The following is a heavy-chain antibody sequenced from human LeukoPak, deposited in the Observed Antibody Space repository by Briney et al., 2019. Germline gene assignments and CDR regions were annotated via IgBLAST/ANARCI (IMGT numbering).Heavy chain of an antibody. CDR1: GGSFSGYY. D-gene: IGHD5-18*01. CDR3: ARVNTAMVRPFDY. V-gene: IGHV4-34*01. CDR2: INHSGST. J-gene: IGHJ4*02. Sequence: PSETLSLTCAVYGGSFSGYYWSWIRQPPGKGLEWIGEINHSGSTSYNPSLKSRVTISVDTSKNQFSLKLSSVTAADTAVYYCARVNTAMVRPFDYWGQGTLVTVSS.